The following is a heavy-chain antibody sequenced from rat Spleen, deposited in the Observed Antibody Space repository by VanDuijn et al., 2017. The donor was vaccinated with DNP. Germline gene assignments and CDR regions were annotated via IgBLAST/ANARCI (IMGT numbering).Heavy chain of an antibody. J-gene: IGHJ4*01. D-gene: IGHD1-11*01. V-gene: IGHV5S10*01. CDR2: IIYDGSRT. CDR1: GFTFSDYN. Sequence: EVQLVESGGGLVQPGRSLKLSCAASGFTFSDYNMAWVRQAPKKGLEWVATIIYDGSRTYYRDSVKGRFTISRDNAKSTLYLQMDSLRSEDTATYYGATGRGAWGQGTSVTVSS. CDR3: ATGRGA.